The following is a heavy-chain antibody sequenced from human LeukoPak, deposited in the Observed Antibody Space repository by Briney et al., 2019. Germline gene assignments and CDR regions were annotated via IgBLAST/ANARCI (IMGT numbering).Heavy chain of an antibody. CDR2: IHPYNGNT. V-gene: IGHV1-18*01. CDR3: ARDRESARPGAFDL. D-gene: IGHD6-6*01. Sequence: GASVKVSCKAPGYTFTTYGIRSVRQAPGQGLEWMGWIHPYNGNTNYAQMLQGRVTMTTDTSTSTAYMELRSLRSDDTAVYYCARDRESARPGAFDLWGQGTLVTVSS. J-gene: IGHJ5*01. CDR1: GYTFTTYG.